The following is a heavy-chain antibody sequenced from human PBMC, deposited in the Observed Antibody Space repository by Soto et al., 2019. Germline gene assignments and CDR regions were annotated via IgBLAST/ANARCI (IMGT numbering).Heavy chain of an antibody. J-gene: IGHJ6*02. CDR2: ISYDGSNK. D-gene: IGHD4-17*01. CDR3: ARGSPYGDYPDYYGMDV. Sequence: QVQLVESGGGVVQPGRSLRLSCAASGFTFSSYAMHWVRQAPGKGLEWVAVISYDGSNKYYADSVKGRFTISRDNSKNTLYLQMNSLRAEDTAVYYGARGSPYGDYPDYYGMDVWGQGTTVTVSS. CDR1: GFTFSSYA. V-gene: IGHV3-30-3*01.